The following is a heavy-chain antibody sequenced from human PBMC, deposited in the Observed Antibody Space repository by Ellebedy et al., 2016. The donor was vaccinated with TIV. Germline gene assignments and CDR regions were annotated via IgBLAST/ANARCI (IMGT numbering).Heavy chain of an antibody. Sequence: GGSLRLSCAASGFTFSDHYMDWVRQAPGKGLEWVGRSRNKANSYTTEYAASVKGRFTISRDDSKNSLYPQMNSLQTEDTAVYYCARHPSVAGPGDVWGQGTTVTVSS. J-gene: IGHJ6*02. CDR3: ARHPSVAGPGDV. CDR1: GFTFSDHY. D-gene: IGHD6-19*01. V-gene: IGHV3-72*01. CDR2: SRNKANSYTT.